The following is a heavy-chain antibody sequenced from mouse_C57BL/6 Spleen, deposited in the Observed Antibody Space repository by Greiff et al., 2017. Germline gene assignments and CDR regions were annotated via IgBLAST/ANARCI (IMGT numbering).Heavy chain of an antibody. D-gene: IGHD1-1*01. CDR2: ISSDGSYT. CDR3: ARDGILDY. J-gene: IGHJ2*01. V-gene: IGHV5-6*02. Sequence: DVKLVESGGDLVKPGGSLKFSCAASGFTFSSYGMSWVRQTPDKRLEWVATISSDGSYTYYPDSVKGQFTISRDNAKNTLYLQMSSLKSEDTAMYYCARDGILDYWGQGTTLTVSS. CDR1: GFTFSSYG.